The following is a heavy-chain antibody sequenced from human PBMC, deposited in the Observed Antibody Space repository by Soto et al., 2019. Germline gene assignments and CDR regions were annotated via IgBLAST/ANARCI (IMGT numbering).Heavy chain of an antibody. D-gene: IGHD3-10*01. CDR1: GDSISSGNHY. J-gene: IGHJ5*02. V-gene: IGHV4-30-4*01. Sequence: TLSLTCTVSGDSISSGNHYWSWIRQPPGKGLEWIGYIFYSGTAYYNPSLKSRLTISVDTSKNQFSLKLSSVTAADTAVYYCARTDYGTAYFDPWGQGSLVTVSS. CDR3: ARTDYGTAYFDP. CDR2: IFYSGTA.